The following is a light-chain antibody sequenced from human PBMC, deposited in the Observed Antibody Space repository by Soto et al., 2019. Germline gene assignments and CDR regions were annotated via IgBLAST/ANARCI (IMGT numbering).Light chain of an antibody. CDR3: CSDTTRGTYV. CDR1: SNDVGLYDY. Sequence: QSVLTQPASVSGSPGQSITISCTGTSNDVGLYDYVSWYQRHPGKAPKLMIYDVTHRPSGVSNRFSGSKSGNTASLTISGLQAGDEAEYYCCSDTTRGTYVFGSGTKVTVL. CDR2: DVT. J-gene: IGLJ1*01. V-gene: IGLV2-14*01.